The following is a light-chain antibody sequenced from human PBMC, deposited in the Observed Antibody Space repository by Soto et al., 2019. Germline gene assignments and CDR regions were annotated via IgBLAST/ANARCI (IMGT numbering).Light chain of an antibody. J-gene: IGKJ4*01. CDR3: QQFNNYPLT. Sequence: AIQLTQSPSSLSASVGDRVTVTCRASQGISSALAWYQQKPGRAPKLLIYEASNLEGGVPSRFSGRGSETDFALTISSLQPEDFATYYCQQFNNYPLTFGGGTKVESK. V-gene: IGKV1D-13*01. CDR2: EAS. CDR1: QGISSA.